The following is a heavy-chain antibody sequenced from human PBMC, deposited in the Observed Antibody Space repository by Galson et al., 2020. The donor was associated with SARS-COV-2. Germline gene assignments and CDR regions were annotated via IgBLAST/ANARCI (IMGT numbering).Heavy chain of an antibody. CDR1: GYSFPNYW. CDR3: AIRSPSKNSPFDS. J-gene: IGHJ4*02. CDR2: VYPGDFDT. D-gene: IGHD1-7*01. Sequence: HGESLKISCKASGYSFPNYWIGWVRQMPGKGLEWMGIVYPGDFDTRYNPSFQGLVTISADNSINTAFLQWSSLRASDTATYYCAIRSPSKNSPFDSWGPGTLVTISS. V-gene: IGHV5-51*01.